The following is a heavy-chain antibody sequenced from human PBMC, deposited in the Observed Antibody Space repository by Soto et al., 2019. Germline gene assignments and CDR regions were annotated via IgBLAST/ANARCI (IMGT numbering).Heavy chain of an antibody. CDR1: GGTFSSYA. CDR3: ARDSSVRDYDILTGYFNRGYYFDY. D-gene: IGHD3-9*01. Sequence: SVKVSCKASGGTFSSYAISWVRQAPGQGLEWMGGIIPIFGTANYAQKFQGRVTITADESTSTAYMELSSLRSEDTAVYYCARDSSVRDYDILTGYFNRGYYFDYWGQGTLVTVSS. V-gene: IGHV1-69*13. CDR2: IIPIFGTA. J-gene: IGHJ4*02.